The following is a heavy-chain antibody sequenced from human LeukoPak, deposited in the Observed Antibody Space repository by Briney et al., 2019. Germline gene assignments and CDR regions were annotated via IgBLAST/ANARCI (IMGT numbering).Heavy chain of an antibody. V-gene: IGHV3-30*18. Sequence: PGGSLRLSCAASGFTFSSYGMHWVRQAPGKGLEWVAVISYDGSNKYYADSVKGRFTISRDNSKNTLYLQMNSLRAEDTAVYYCAKGRVEVTMVRGVVYYYYGMDVWGQGTTVTVSS. J-gene: IGHJ6*02. CDR3: AKGRVEVTMVRGVVYYYYGMDV. D-gene: IGHD3-10*01. CDR2: ISYDGSNK. CDR1: GFTFSSYG.